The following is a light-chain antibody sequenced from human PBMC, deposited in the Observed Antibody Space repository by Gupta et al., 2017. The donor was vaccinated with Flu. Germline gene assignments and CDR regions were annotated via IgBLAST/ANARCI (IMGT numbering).Light chain of an antibody. J-gene: IGLJ3*02. V-gene: IGLV1-47*01. CDR1: SSNIGSNS. CDR2: TNT. CDR3: ASWDDSMGDHWV. Sequence: QSVLTQPPSASGTPGQGVTISCSGSSSNIGSNSVYWYQQVPGKAPKLLIYTNTKRPSGFHDRFSGYNSGTSASLAISRLRSEDEAEYYCASWDDSMGDHWVFGTGTKLTVL.